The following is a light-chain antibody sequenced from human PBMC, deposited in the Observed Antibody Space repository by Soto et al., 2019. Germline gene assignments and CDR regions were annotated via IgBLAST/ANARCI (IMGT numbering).Light chain of an antibody. CDR3: QQYQNLWT. J-gene: IGKJ1*01. V-gene: IGKV3-15*01. CDR1: QTIYSN. CDR2: RAS. Sequence: EIALTQSPATRSVSPGERATLSCRATQTIYSNVAWYQQRPGQPTRLLIYRASRRATGIPARFSGGGAAAEFTLTISSLQSEDFAVYYCQQYQNLWTFGQGTKVDIK.